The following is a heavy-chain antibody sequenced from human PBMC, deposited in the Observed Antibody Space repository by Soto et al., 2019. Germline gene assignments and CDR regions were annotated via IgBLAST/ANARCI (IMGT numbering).Heavy chain of an antibody. J-gene: IGHJ5*02. CDR1: GDSIDRHY. Sequence: SETLSLTCTVSGDSIDRHYWTWIRQPAGKGPEWIGHIYSSGNTNYNPSLKSRVTMSLDTSGNQFSLSLRSVTAADTAIYYCTRGRGLYSDNYFDPWSPGTQVTVSS. CDR2: IYSSGNT. D-gene: IGHD3-16*01. V-gene: IGHV4-4*07. CDR3: TRGRGLYSDNYFDP.